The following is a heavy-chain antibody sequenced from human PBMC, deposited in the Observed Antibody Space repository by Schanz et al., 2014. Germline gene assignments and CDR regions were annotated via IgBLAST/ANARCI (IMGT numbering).Heavy chain of an antibody. CDR1: GYTFTAYG. J-gene: IGHJ4*02. Sequence: VQSVHSGTEVQKLGASVKVSCQTSGYTFTAYGINWVRQAPGQGLEWLGWINPNSGATSSAQKFQGRLTMTRNTSMSTAYIELHILTSEDAAVYYCARGRTFDYWGQGTLVTVSS. V-gene: IGHV1-8*02. CDR2: INPNSGAT. CDR3: ARGRTFDY.